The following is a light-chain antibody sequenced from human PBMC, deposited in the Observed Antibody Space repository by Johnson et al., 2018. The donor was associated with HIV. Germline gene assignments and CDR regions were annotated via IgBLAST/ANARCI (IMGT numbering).Light chain of an antibody. Sequence: QSVLTQPPSVSAAPGQKVTISCSGSTSNIGNNYVSWYQQLPGTAPKLLIYENNKRPSGITDRFYGSKSGTSASLGITGLQTGDEADYYCGTWDSGLSAGGVFGTGTNVTVL. CDR1: TSNIGNNY. CDR2: ENN. J-gene: IGLJ1*01. V-gene: IGLV1-51*02. CDR3: GTWDSGLSAGGV.